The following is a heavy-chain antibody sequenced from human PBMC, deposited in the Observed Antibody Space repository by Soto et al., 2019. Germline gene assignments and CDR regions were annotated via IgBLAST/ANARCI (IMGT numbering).Heavy chain of an antibody. Sequence: SETLCLTCTVSGGSISTYYWSWIRQPPGGTLEWIGYIYASGATTYNPSLESRVTMSVDMPNNEFSLELTSLTAADTAVYYCARSHSFDGSIYHYYFDFWGQGTLVTVSS. CDR1: GGSISTYY. V-gene: IGHV4-59*01. J-gene: IGHJ4*02. D-gene: IGHD3-10*01. CDR2: IYASGAT. CDR3: ARSHSFDGSIYHYYFDF.